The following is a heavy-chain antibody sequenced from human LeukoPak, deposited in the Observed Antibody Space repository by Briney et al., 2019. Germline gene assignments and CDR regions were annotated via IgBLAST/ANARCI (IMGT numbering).Heavy chain of an antibody. CDR1: GGSISSYY. CDR2: IYYSGST. D-gene: IGHD6-13*01. Sequence: SETLSLTCTVSGGSISSYYWSWIRQPPGKGLEWIGYIYYSGSTNYNPSLKSRVTISVDTSKNQFSLKLSPVTAADTAVYYCARVAGHFDYWGQGTLVTVSS. CDR3: ARVAGHFDY. V-gene: IGHV4-59*01. J-gene: IGHJ4*02.